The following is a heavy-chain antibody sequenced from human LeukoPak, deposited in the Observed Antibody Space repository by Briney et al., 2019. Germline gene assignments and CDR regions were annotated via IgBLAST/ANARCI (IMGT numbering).Heavy chain of an antibody. CDR3: AKAVDDYGDYYFDY. V-gene: IGHV3-23*01. CDR2: ISGSGGST. J-gene: IGHJ4*02. CDR1: GFTFSSYA. Sequence: GGSLRLSCAASGFTFSSYAMSWVRQAPGKGLEWVSAISGSGGSTYYADPVKGRFTISRDNSKNTLYLQMNSLRAEDTAVYYCAKAVDDYGDYYFDYWGQGTLVTVSS. D-gene: IGHD4-17*01.